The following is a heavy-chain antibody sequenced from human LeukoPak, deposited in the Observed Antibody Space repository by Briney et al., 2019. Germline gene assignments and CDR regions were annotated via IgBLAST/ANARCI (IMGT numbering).Heavy chain of an antibody. CDR2: IIPIFGTG. CDR1: GGTFSSYA. Sequence: SVKVSCKASGGTFSSYAISWVRQAPGQGLEWMGRIIPIFGTGNYAQKFQGRVTIITDESTSTAYIELSSLRSEDTAVYYCARGAGSSWYMDYFDYWGQGTLVTVSS. J-gene: IGHJ4*02. CDR3: ARGAGSSWYMDYFDY. D-gene: IGHD6-13*01. V-gene: IGHV1-69*05.